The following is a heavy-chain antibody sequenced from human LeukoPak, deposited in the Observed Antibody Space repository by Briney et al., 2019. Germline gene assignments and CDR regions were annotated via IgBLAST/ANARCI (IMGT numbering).Heavy chain of an antibody. J-gene: IGHJ6*02. CDR1: GFTFSSYN. CDR3: ARDQQGSYYYYYGMDV. V-gene: IGHV3-48*04. D-gene: IGHD7-27*01. CDR2: ISPSSTRI. Sequence: GGSLRLSCAASGFTFSSYNMNWVRQAPGKGLEWVSYISPSSTRIDYAASVRGRFTISRDNAKSSLYLQVNSLRAEDTAVYYCARDQQGSYYYYYGMDVWGQGTTVTVSS.